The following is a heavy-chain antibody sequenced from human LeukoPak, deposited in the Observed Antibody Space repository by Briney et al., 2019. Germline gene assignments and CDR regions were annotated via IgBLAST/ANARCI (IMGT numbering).Heavy chain of an antibody. J-gene: IGHJ5*02. Sequence: GESLKISCKGSGYSFTSYWIGWVRQMPGKGLECMGIIYPGDSDTRYSPSFQGQVTISADKSISTAYLQWSSLKASDTAMYYCARGPPPDYYDSSGYPPGWFDPWGQGTLVTVSS. CDR2: IYPGDSDT. CDR3: ARGPPPDYYDSSGYPPGWFDP. CDR1: GYSFTSYW. V-gene: IGHV5-51*01. D-gene: IGHD3-22*01.